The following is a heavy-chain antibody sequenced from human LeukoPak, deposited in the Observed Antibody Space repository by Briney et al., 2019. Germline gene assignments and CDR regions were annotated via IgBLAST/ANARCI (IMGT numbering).Heavy chain of an antibody. CDR3: AKLRMAAAGTNFDY. V-gene: IGHV3-7*03. CDR1: GFTFSSYW. Sequence: PGGSLRLSCAASGFTFSSYWMTWVRQVPGKGLEWVANIKQDGSERYHVDSVKGRFSISRDNAKNSLYLQMNSLRAEDTAVYYCAKLRMAAAGTNFDYWGQGTLVTVSS. D-gene: IGHD6-13*01. J-gene: IGHJ4*02. CDR2: IKQDGSER.